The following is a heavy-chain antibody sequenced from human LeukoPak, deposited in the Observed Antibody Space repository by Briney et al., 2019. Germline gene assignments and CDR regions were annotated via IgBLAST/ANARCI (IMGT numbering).Heavy chain of an antibody. CDR2: IWYDGSNK. Sequence: GGSLRLSCAASGFTFSNYGMHWVRQAPGKGLEWVAAIWYDGSNKYYADSVEGRFTISRDNSKNTLYLQMNSLSAEDTAVYYCAKVGCRGGSCYSYYFDLWGRGTLVTVSS. CDR3: AKVGCRGGSCYSYYFDL. CDR1: GFTFSNYG. V-gene: IGHV3-33*06. D-gene: IGHD2-15*01. J-gene: IGHJ2*01.